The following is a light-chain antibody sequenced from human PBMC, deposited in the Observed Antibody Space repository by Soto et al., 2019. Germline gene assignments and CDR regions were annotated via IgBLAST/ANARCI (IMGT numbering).Light chain of an antibody. J-gene: IGKJ5*01. Sequence: DIVMTQSPDSLAVSLCERATIKRXSSQTVLYHSKNKHYLSWYXQKPXXXTKLXXXGQXTRESGVPERFSGSGSGKDFTLTISSLQAEDLAVYYCQQYYRTPPSTFGQGTRLEIK. V-gene: IGKV4-1*01. CDR2: GQX. CDR3: QQYYRTPPST. CDR1: QTVLYHSKNKHY.